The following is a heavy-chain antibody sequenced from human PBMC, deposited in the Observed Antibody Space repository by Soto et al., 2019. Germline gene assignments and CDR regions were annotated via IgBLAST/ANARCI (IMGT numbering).Heavy chain of an antibody. CDR1: GYGFTSYW. CDR3: ARHWDTVTRYYYYGMDG. CDR2: IYPGDSDT. J-gene: IGHJ6*02. D-gene: IGHD4-4*01. V-gene: IGHV5-51*01. Sequence: GASLKISGEGSGYGFTSYWIGWVRQLPGKGLEWMGIIYPGDSDTRYSPSFQGQVTISADKSISTAYLQWSSLKASDTAMYYCARHWDTVTRYYYYGMDGWGQGTTVTVS.